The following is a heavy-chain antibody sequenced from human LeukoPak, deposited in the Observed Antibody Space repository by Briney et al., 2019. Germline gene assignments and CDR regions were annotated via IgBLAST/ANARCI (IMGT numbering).Heavy chain of an antibody. J-gene: IGHJ4*02. Sequence: GGSLRLSCAASGFTFSNYPMHWVRQAPGKGLEWVAVISYDGSNKYYADSVKGRFTISRDKSKNTLYLQMDSLRTEDTAVYYCDWGQGTLVTVSS. CDR2: ISYDGSNK. CDR1: GFTFSNYP. V-gene: IGHV3-30*14. CDR3: D.